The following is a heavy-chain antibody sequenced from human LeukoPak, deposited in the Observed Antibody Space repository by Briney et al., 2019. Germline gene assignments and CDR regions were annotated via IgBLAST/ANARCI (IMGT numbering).Heavy chain of an antibody. V-gene: IGHV4-39*07. Sequence: GSLRLSCAASGFTFSSYSMNWVRQPPGKGLVWIGSIYYSGSTYYNPSLKSRVTLSVDTSKKQISLKLSSVTAADTAVYYCVRVYYYDSSGPGDYWGQGTLVTVSS. J-gene: IGHJ4*02. D-gene: IGHD3-22*01. CDR3: VRVYYYDSSGPGDY. CDR1: GFTFSSYS. CDR2: IYYSGST.